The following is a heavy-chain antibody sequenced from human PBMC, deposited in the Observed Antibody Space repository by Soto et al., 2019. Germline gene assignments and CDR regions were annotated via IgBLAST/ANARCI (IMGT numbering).Heavy chain of an antibody. D-gene: IGHD1-26*01. CDR3: VIRSTPNPRGAFDI. CDR1: GYTFTGYY. CDR2: INPNSGGT. V-gene: IGHV1-2*04. Sequence: ATVKVSCKASGYTFTGYYMHWVRQAPGQGLEWMGWINPNSGGTNYAQKFQGWVTMTRDTSISTAYMELSRLRSDDTAVYYCVIRSTPNPRGAFDIWGQGTMVTVSS. J-gene: IGHJ3*02.